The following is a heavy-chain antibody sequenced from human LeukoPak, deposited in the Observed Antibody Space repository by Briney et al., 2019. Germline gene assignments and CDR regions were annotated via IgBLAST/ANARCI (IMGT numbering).Heavy chain of an antibody. J-gene: IGHJ4*02. CDR2: ISSSGSTI. D-gene: IGHD1-26*01. CDR3: AREGGSYGTFDY. CDR1: GFTFSSYE. Sequence: GGSLRLSCAASGFTFSSYEMNWVRQAPGKGLEWVSYISSSGSTIYYADSVKGRFTISRDNAKNSLYLQMNSLRAEDTAVYYCAREGGSYGTFDYWGQGTLVTVSS. V-gene: IGHV3-48*03.